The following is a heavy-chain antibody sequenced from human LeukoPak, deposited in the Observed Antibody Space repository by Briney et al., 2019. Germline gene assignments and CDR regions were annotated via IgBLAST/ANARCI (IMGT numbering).Heavy chain of an antibody. V-gene: IGHV1-18*01. CDR3: ARVLQVYYYDSSGYYYFDY. CDR1: GYTFTSYG. CDR2: ISAYNGNT. D-gene: IGHD3-22*01. Sequence: ASVKVSCKASGYTFTSYGISWVRQAPGQGLEWMGWISAYNGNTNYAQKLQGRVTMTTDTSTSTAYMELRSLRSDDTAVYYCARVLQVYYYDSSGYYYFDYWGQGTLVTVSS. J-gene: IGHJ4*02.